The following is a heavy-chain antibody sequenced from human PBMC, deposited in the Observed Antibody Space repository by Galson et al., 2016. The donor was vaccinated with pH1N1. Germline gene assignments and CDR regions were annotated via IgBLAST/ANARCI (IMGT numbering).Heavy chain of an antibody. CDR1: GFTFSGFE. CDR3: ARDYYYYYGMDV. CDR2: ITTSGDSL. J-gene: IGHJ6*02. V-gene: IGHV3-48*03. Sequence: SLRLSCAASGFTFSGFEMNWVRRAPGKGLEWISYITTSGDSLYYADSVKGRFTISRDNAKNSLYLQMNSLRVEDTAVYYCARDYYYYYGMDVWGQGTTVTVSS.